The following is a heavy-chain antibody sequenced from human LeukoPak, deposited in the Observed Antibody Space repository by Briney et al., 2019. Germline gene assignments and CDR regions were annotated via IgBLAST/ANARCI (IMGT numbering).Heavy chain of an antibody. J-gene: IGHJ5*02. CDR2: IYSGGST. Sequence: GGSLRLSCAASGFTVSSNYMSWVRQAPGKGLDCVSVIYSGGSTYYADSVKGRFTISRDNSKNTLYLQMNSLRAEDTAVYYCARDRVVPAAIGNWFDPWGQGTLVTVSS. V-gene: IGHV3-66*02. D-gene: IGHD2-2*01. CDR1: GFTVSSNY. CDR3: ARDRVVPAAIGNWFDP.